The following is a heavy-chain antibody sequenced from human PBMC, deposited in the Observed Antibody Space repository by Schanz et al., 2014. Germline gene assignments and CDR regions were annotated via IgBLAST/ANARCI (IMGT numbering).Heavy chain of an antibody. D-gene: IGHD2-15*01. CDR3: ARDRGYCSGGSCLTFDY. Sequence: GQLAESGGGVVQFGRSLRLSCVASGFTFSSYGMHWVRQAPGKGLEWVAVIWNNGVTKYYADSVRGRFTISRDNSRNTLYLQMNSLRAEDTAVYYCARDRGYCSGGSCLTFDYWGQGTLVTVSS. CDR2: IWNNGVTK. J-gene: IGHJ4*02. V-gene: IGHV3-33*01. CDR1: GFTFSSYG.